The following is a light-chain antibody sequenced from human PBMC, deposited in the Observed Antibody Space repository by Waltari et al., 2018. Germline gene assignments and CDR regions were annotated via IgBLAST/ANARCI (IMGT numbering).Light chain of an antibody. CDR1: SRHSSYA. CDR3: QTGGFGIWV. J-gene: IGLJ3*02. V-gene: IGLV4-69*01. Sequence: QLMLTQSPSASASLGASVKLPCTLSSRHSSYAIARLQQQPEKGPRYLMKVNSDGSHIKGDGIPDRFSGSSSGAERYLTISSLQSEDEADYYCQTGGFGIWVFGGGTKLTVL. CDR2: VNSDGSH.